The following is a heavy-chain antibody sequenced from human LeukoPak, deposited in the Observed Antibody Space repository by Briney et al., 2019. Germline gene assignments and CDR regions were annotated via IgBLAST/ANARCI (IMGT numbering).Heavy chain of an antibody. Sequence: PGGSLRLSCAASGFTFSSYEMNWVRQAPGKGLEWVSVIYSGGSTYYADSVKGRFTISRDNSKNTLYLQMNSLRAEDTAVYYCASPSTVTTHYFDYWGQGTLVTVSS. CDR2: IYSGGST. CDR3: ASPSTVTTHYFDY. V-gene: IGHV3-53*01. CDR1: GFTFSSYE. D-gene: IGHD4-17*01. J-gene: IGHJ4*02.